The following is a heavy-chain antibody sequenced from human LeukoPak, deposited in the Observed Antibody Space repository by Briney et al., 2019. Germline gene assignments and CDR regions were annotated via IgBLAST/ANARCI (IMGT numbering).Heavy chain of an antibody. CDR3: ASARGSNYGSLGD. V-gene: IGHV3-23*01. CDR1: GFTFSSYA. J-gene: IGHJ4*02. CDR2: ISGSGGST. D-gene: IGHD5-18*01. Sequence: GGSLRLSCAASGFTFSSYAMTWVRQAPGKELEWVSSISGSGGSTYYADSVKGRFTISRDTSKNTLYLQMNSLRAEDTAVYYCASARGSNYGSLGDWGQGTLVTVSS.